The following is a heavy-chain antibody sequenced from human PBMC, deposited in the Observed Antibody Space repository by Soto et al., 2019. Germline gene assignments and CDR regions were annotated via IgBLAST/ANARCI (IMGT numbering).Heavy chain of an antibody. CDR3: ASLSPTPTVWAFHI. CDR2: IYYSGST. CDR1: GGSINNYY. V-gene: IGHV4-59*08. Sequence: PSETLSLTCTVSGGSINNYYWSWIRQPPGKGLEWIGYIYYSGSTKYNPSLESRVTISVDTAKNQFSLRLSSVTAADTAVHYCASLSPTPTVWAFHIWGQGPMVTV. D-gene: IGHD3-16*01. J-gene: IGHJ3*02.